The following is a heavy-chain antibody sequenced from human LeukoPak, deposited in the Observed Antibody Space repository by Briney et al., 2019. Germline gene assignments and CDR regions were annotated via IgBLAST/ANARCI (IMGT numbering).Heavy chain of an antibody. CDR1: GDSVSTNSAA. CDR3: AREISSTFAY. CDR2: TYYRSKWYN. J-gene: IGHJ4*02. Sequence: SQTLSLTCAIPGDSVSTNSAACNWIRQSPSRGLEWLTRTYYRSKWYNDFAVSVKGPITINPDTSKNQFSLQLNSVTPEDTAVYYCAREISSTFAYWGPGTPVTVSS. D-gene: IGHD2/OR15-2a*01. V-gene: IGHV6-1*01.